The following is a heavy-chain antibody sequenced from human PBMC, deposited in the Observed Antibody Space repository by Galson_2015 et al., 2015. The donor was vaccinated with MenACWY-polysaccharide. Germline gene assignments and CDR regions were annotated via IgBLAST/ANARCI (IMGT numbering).Heavy chain of an antibody. Sequence: SLRLSCAVSGTSFRSYAMHWVRQAPGKGLKWVAVVSYDGNSQKYAEAVKGRFTISRDNSKKTVYLQMNSLRPEDTAIYSCARDGCSSTNCHDYYNYYMDVWGRGTTVIVSS. V-gene: IGHV3-30*04. CDR2: VSYDGNSQ. CDR1: GTSFRSYA. D-gene: IGHD2-2*01. J-gene: IGHJ6*03. CDR3: ARDGCSSTNCHDYYNYYMDV.